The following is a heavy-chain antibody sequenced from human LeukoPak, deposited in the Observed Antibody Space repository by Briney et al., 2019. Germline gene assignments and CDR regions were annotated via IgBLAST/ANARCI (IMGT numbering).Heavy chain of an antibody. CDR1: GGSISSGGYY. CDR3: ARGRVVVEVAATDSGIDD. Sequence: PSETLSLTRTVSGGSISSGGYYWSWIRQHPGKGLEWIGYIYYSGSTYYNPSLRSRVTISVDTSKNQFSLKLSSVTAADTAVYYCARGRVVVEVAATDSGIDDWGQGTLVAVSS. D-gene: IGHD2-15*01. J-gene: IGHJ4*02. CDR2: IYYSGST. V-gene: IGHV4-31*03.